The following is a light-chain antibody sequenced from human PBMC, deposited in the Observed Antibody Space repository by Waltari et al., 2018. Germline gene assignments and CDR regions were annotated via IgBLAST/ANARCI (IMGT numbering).Light chain of an antibody. CDR2: DVS. J-gene: IGLJ1*01. V-gene: IGLV2-11*01. CDR3: CSYAGSYTYV. CDR1: TSDGGGYPY. Sequence: QSALTQPRSVSGSPGPSVTISCTGTTSDGGGYPYVSWFQQHPGKAPKLIIYDVSERPSGVPDRFSGSKSDNTASLTISGLQAEDEADYYCCSYAGSYTYVFGSGTKVTVL.